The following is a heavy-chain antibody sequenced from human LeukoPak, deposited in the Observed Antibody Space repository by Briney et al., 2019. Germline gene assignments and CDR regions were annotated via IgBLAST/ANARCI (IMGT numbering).Heavy chain of an antibody. D-gene: IGHD1-26*01. Sequence: SVTVSCKDSGDTFRSYGINWVRQAPGQGLEWMGRIIPIFGTTNYAQKFQGRVTITTDESTSTAYMELSGLRSEDTAIYYCARDSLKTATPLDYWGQGTLATVSS. CDR3: ARDSLKTATPLDY. J-gene: IGHJ4*02. V-gene: IGHV1-69*05. CDR1: GDTFRSYG. CDR2: IIPIFGTT.